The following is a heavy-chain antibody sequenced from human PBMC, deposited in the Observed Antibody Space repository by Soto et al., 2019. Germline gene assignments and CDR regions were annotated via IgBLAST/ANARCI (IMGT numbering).Heavy chain of an antibody. CDR1: GGSISGYY. J-gene: IGHJ4*02. D-gene: IGHD3-22*01. Sequence: SETLSLTCTVYGGSISGYYWSWIRQPPGKGLEWIGYIYYSGSSNYNPSLKSRVTIPLDTSKNQFSLRLRSVTAADTAVYYCARARYDSSGYYYFDYWGQGTLVTVSS. V-gene: IGHV4-59*01. CDR2: IYYSGSS. CDR3: ARARYDSSGYYYFDY.